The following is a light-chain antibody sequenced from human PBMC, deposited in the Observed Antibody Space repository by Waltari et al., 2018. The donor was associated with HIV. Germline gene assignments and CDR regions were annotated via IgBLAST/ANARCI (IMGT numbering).Light chain of an antibody. V-gene: IGKV3-20*01. Sequence: EVVLTQSTGTPSLSPGERATLSCRASPSVSSSYLTWYQQQPGQAPRHLIYGASSRATGIPHRFSGSGSATDFSLTISRLEPEDFAVYYCQQYGSSPPYSFGQGTKLEIK. CDR2: GAS. J-gene: IGKJ2*03. CDR1: PSVSSSY. CDR3: QQYGSSPPYS.